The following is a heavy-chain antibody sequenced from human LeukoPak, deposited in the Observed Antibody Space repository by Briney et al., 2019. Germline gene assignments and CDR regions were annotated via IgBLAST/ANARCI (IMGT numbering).Heavy chain of an antibody. CDR2: ISSSSSYV. J-gene: IGHJ1*01. CDR3: ARVGKGAYCGGDCYNKH. Sequence: GRSLRLSCAASGFTFSRYSMNWVRQATGKGLDWVSAISSSSSYVYYADSVKGRFTISRDNAKNSLYLQMHSLRAEDTAVYYCARVGKGAYCGGDCYNKHWGQGTLVTGSS. V-gene: IGHV3-21*01. CDR1: GFTFSRYS. D-gene: IGHD2-21*02.